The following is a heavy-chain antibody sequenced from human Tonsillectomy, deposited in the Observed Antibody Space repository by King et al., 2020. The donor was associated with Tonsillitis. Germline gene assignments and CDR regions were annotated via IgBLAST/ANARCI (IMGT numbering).Heavy chain of an antibody. CDR2: IYPDDSDT. J-gene: IGHJ3*02. Sequence: VQLVQSGAEVKKPGESLKISCKGSGYRFFSYWIAWVRRMPGKGLDYMGIIYPDDSDTRYSPSFQGQVTISADKSISTAYLQWSSLKASDTATYYCATGVTSGTYPVGNAFDIWGQGTMVTVSS. CDR3: ATGVTSGTYPVGNAFDI. V-gene: IGHV5-51*01. CDR1: GYRFFSYW. D-gene: IGHD1-26*01.